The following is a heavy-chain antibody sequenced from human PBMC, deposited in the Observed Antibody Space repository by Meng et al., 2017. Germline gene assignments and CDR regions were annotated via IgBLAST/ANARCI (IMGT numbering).Heavy chain of an antibody. V-gene: IGHV4-31*03. CDR3: ARDGPPSPYCSGGSCYHDDAFDI. CDR1: GGSISSGGYY. CDR2: IYYSGST. D-gene: IGHD2-15*01. J-gene: IGHJ3*02. Sequence: SETLSLTCTVSGGSISSGGYYWSWIRQHPGKGLEWIGYIYYSGSTYYNPSLKSRVTISVDTSKNQFSLKLSSVTAADTAVYYCARDGPPSPYCSGGSCYHDDAFDIWGQGTMVPSPQ.